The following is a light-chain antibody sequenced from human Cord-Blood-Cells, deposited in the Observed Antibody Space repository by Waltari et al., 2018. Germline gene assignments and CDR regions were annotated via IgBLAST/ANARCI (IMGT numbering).Light chain of an antibody. Sequence: QSVLTQPPSVSGAPGQRGTTTCNGSSSNIGAGYDVPWYQQLPGTAPKLLIYGNSNRPSGVPDRFSGSKSGTSASLAITGLQAEDEADYYCQSYDSSLSGWVFGGGTKLTVL. CDR3: QSYDSSLSGWV. V-gene: IGLV1-40*01. J-gene: IGLJ3*02. CDR1: SSNIGAGYD. CDR2: GNS.